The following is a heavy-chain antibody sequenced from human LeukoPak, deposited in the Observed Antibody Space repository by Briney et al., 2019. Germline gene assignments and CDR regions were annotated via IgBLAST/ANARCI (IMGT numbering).Heavy chain of an antibody. CDR2: TIPIFGTA. CDR1: GGTFSSYA. D-gene: IGHD2-2*01. CDR3: ATSELVVPAPTDYYYYMDV. J-gene: IGHJ6*03. V-gene: IGHV1-69*05. Sequence: GASVKVSCKASGGTFSSYAISWVRQAPGQGLEWMGGTIPIFGTANYAQKFQGRVTITTDESTSTAYMELSSLRSEDTAVYYCATSELVVPAPTDYYYYMDVWGKGTAVTVSS.